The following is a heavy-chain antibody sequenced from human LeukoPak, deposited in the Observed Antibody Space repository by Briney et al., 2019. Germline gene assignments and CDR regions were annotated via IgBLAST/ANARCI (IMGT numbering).Heavy chain of an antibody. V-gene: IGHV3-11*01. CDR2: ISSSGRTI. J-gene: IGHJ6*02. CDR3: ARDYYDSRGYYGMDV. CDR1: GFTFSDYY. Sequence: GGSLRLSCAASGFTFSDYYMIWIRQAPGQGLEWFSYISSSGRTIHYADSVKGRFTISRDNAKNSLYLEMNSLRAEDTAVYYCARDYYDSRGYYGMDVWGQGTTVTVSS. D-gene: IGHD3-22*01.